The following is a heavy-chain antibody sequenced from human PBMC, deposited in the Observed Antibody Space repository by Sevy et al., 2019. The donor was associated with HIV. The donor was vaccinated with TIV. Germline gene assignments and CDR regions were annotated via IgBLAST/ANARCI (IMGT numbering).Heavy chain of an antibody. V-gene: IGHV3-53*01. D-gene: IGHD3-10*01. CDR1: GLTVSSNY. J-gene: IGHJ5*02. CDR2: L. CDR3: ARDPPKGSRGSWFDT. Sequence: GGSLRLSCAASGLTVSSNYMSWVRQAPGKGLEWVSTLYAESVKGRFTISRDKSKNTLYLQMNSLRAEDTAVYYCARDPPKGSRGSWFDTWGQGTLVTVSS.